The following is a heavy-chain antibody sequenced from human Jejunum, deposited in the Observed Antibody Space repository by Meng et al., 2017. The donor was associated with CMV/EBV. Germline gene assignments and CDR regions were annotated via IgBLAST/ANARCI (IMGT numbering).Heavy chain of an antibody. CDR1: FTFSVST. Sequence: FTFSVSTIHWVRQASGKGLEWVGRIRTKGNNYATAYAVSLKGRFTISRDDSKNTAYLQMNRLKTEDTAVYYCTSLALGYDLLTGYHRAWGLGTLVTVSS. CDR3: TSLALGYDLLTGYHRA. J-gene: IGHJ4*02. D-gene: IGHD3-9*01. V-gene: IGHV3-73*01. CDR2: IRTKGNNYAT.